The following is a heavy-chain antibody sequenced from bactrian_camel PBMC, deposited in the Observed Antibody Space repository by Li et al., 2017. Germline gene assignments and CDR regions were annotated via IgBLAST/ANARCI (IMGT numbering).Heavy chain of an antibody. CDR1: GFTFAATD. V-gene: IGHV3S40*01. CDR3: ATNPGRGGTWYNPGL. Sequence: QLVESGGGLVQPGGSVRLSCAASGFTFAATDMSWVRQVPGKGFEWIAEINSNGDSTEYADFARGRFTVSRDSAKNTLYLQMNSLKSDDTALYYCATNPGRGGTWYNPGLWGQGTQVTVS. CDR2: INSNGDST. D-gene: IGHD6*01. J-gene: IGHJ4*01.